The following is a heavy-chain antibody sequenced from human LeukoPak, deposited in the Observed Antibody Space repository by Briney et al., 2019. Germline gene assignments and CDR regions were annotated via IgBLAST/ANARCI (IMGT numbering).Heavy chain of an antibody. J-gene: IGHJ4*02. D-gene: IGHD5/OR15-5a*01. V-gene: IGHV4-31*03. Sequence: SETLSLTCTVSGGSISSGGLYWSWIRQHPGKGLEWIGYMYFSGSTKYNPSLKTRVTISSDTSKNQFSLNLSSVTPADTAVYYCAAEQVSTSSFDYWGQGTTVTVSS. CDR3: AAEQVSTSSFDY. CDR1: GGSISSGGLY. CDR2: MYFSGST.